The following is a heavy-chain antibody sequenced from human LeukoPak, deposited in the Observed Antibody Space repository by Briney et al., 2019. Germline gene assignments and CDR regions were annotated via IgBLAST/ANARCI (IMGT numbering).Heavy chain of an antibody. D-gene: IGHD4-17*01. V-gene: IGHV3-23*01. CDR3: ARTPHTDHGDYASTDY. J-gene: IGHJ4*02. Sequence: PGGSLRLSCAASGFTFSSYAMSWVRQAPGKGLEWVSAISGSGGTGIYYADSVKGRFTISRDNSKNTLFLQMNSLRADDTAVYYCARTPHTDHGDYASTDYWGQGTLVTVSS. CDR1: GFTFSSYA. CDR2: ISGSGGTGI.